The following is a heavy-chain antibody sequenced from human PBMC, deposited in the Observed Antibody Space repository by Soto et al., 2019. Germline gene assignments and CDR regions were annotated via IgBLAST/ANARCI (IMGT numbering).Heavy chain of an antibody. D-gene: IGHD3-16*01. Sequence: SETLSLTCTVSGGSISSSSYYWGWIRQPPGKGLEWIGSIYYSGSTYYNPSLKSRVTISVDTSKNQFSLKLSSVTAADTAVYYCATSGIMITFGGVNFDYWGQGTLVTVSS. CDR1: GGSISSSSYY. V-gene: IGHV4-39*01. J-gene: IGHJ4*02. CDR3: ATSGIMITFGGVNFDY. CDR2: IYYSGST.